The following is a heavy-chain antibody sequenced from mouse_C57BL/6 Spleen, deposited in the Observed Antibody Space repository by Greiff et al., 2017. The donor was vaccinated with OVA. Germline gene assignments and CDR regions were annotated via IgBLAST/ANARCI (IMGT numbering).Heavy chain of an antibody. V-gene: IGHV1-82*01. CDR2: IYPGDGDT. D-gene: IGHD1-1*01. Sequence: VKLVESGPELVKPGASVKISCKASGYAFSSSWMNWVKQRPGKGLEWIGRIYPGDGDTNYNGKFKGKATLTADKSSSTAYMQLSSLTSEDSAVYFCARSVITTVVENAMDYWGQGTSVTVSS. J-gene: IGHJ4*01. CDR3: ARSVITTVVENAMDY. CDR1: GYAFSSSW.